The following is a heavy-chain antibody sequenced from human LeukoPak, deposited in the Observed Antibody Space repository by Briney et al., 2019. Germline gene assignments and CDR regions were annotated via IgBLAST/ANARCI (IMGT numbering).Heavy chain of an antibody. CDR3: ARNRRSDADAFDI. CDR2: ISYSGST. V-gene: IGHV4-59*08. J-gene: IGHJ3*02. CDR1: GGSITSSY. Sequence: SETLSLTCTVSGGSITSSYWTWIRQPPGKGLEWIAYISYSGSTSYNPSLKSRVTISVDTSKNQVSLRLTSVTAADTAVYYCARNRRSDADAFDIWGQGTMVTVSS.